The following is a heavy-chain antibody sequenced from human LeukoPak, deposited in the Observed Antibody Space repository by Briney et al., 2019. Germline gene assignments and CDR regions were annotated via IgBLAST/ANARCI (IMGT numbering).Heavy chain of an antibody. CDR1: GGSISSYY. J-gene: IGHJ3*02. CDR2: IYYSGST. D-gene: IGHD2-2*01. CDR3: AAEIYCSSTSCYHDAFDI. Sequence: SETLSLTCTVSGGSISSYYWSWIRQPPGKGLEWIGYIYYSGSTNCNPSLKSRVTISVDTSKNQFSLKLSSVTAADTAVYYCAAEIYCSSTSCYHDAFDIWGQGTMVTVSS. V-gene: IGHV4-59*01.